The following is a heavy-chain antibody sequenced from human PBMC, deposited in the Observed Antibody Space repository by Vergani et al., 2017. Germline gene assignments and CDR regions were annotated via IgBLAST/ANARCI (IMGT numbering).Heavy chain of an antibody. Sequence: EVQLVESGGGLVQPGRSLRLSCAASGFTFDDYAMHWVRHAPGKGLEWVSGISWNSGSIGYADSVKGRFTISRDNAKNSLYLQMNSLRAEDTALYYCAKDTTLHYDILTGYLRGGMDVWGRGTTVTVSS. CDR1: GFTFDDYA. CDR3: AKDTTLHYDILTGYLRGGMDV. CDR2: ISWNSGSI. V-gene: IGHV3-9*01. D-gene: IGHD3-9*01. J-gene: IGHJ6*02.